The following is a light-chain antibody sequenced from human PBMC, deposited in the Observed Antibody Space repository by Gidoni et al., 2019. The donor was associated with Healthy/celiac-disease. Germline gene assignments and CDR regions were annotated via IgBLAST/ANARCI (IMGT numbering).Light chain of an antibody. J-gene: IGKJ2*01. V-gene: IGKV1-39*01. CDR1: QSISSY. CDR2: AAS. CDR3: QQSYSTPPT. Sequence: DIQMTQSPSSLSASVGERVTITSRASQSISSYLNWYQQKPGKAPKLLIYAASSLQSGVPSRFSGSGSGTEFTLTISSLQPEDFATYYCQQSYSTPPTFGQGTKLEIK.